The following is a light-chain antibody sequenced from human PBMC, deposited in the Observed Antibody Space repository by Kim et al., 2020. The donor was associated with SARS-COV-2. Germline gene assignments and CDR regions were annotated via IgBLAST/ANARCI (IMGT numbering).Light chain of an antibody. CDR2: DVS. J-gene: IGLJ2*01. CDR1: NTDVGGYNY. CDR3: CSYAGSYSFEV. V-gene: IGLV2-11*01. Sequence: QSALTQPRSVSGSPGQSVTISCTGTNTDVGGYNYVSWYQLHPGKAPKLLIYDVSKRPSGVPDRFSGSKSGNTASLTISGLQAEDDADYYCCSYAGSYSFEVFGGGTQLTVL.